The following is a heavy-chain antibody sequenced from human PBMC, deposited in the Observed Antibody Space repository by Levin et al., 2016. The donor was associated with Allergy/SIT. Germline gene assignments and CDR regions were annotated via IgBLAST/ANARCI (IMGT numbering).Heavy chain of an antibody. Sequence: WVRQAPGQRLEWIGWIVVGSGNTNYAQKFQERVTITRDMSTSTAYMELSSLRSEDTAVYYCAAAYVYCSGGSCYYPSTYYYYGMDVWGQGTTVTVSS. J-gene: IGHJ6*02. D-gene: IGHD2-15*01. CDR2: IVVGSGNT. V-gene: IGHV1-58*01. CDR3: AAAYVYCSGGSCYYPSTYYYYGMDV.